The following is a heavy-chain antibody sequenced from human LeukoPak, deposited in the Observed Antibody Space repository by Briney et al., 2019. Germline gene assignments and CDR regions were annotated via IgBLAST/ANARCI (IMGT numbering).Heavy chain of an antibody. Sequence: GASVKVSCKASGGTFSSYAISWVRQAPGQGLEWMGGIIPIFGTANYAQKFQGSVTITADESTSTAYIELSSLRSEDTAVYYCARGPITMVRGVISHFDYWGQGTLVTVSS. CDR2: IIPIFGTA. CDR3: ARGPITMVRGVISHFDY. V-gene: IGHV1-69*01. J-gene: IGHJ4*02. D-gene: IGHD3-10*01. CDR1: GGTFSSYA.